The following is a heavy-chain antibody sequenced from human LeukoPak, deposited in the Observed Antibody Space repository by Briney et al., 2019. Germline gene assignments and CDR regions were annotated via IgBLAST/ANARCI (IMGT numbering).Heavy chain of an antibody. CDR3: TRELSGSSSRHFDY. CDR2: INTDGNIT. V-gene: IGHV3-74*01. D-gene: IGHD6-13*01. CDR1: KFTFSNYW. J-gene: IGHJ4*02. Sequence: PGGSLRLSCTASKFTFSNYWMHWVRQAPGKGPVWVSRINTDGNITTYADSVKGRFTISRDSAKNALYLQMNSLRAEDTAVYYCTRELSGSSSRHFDYWGQGTLVTVSS.